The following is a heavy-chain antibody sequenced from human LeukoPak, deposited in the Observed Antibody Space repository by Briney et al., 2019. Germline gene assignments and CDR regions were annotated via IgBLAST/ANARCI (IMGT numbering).Heavy chain of an antibody. J-gene: IGHJ4*02. Sequence: PSETLSLTCTVSGGSISSYYWSWIRQPPGKGLEWIGYIYYSGSTNYNPSLKSRVTISVDTSKNQFSLKLGSVTAAYTAVYYCARSHSVWTSFDYWGQGTLVTVSS. V-gene: IGHV4-59*01. CDR1: GGSISSYY. D-gene: IGHD3/OR15-3a*01. CDR3: ARSHSVWTSFDY. CDR2: IYYSGST.